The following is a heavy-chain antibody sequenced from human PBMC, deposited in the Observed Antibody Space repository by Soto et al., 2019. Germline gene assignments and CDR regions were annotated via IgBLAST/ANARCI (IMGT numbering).Heavy chain of an antibody. D-gene: IGHD1-26*01. V-gene: IGHV1-58*01. CDR3: AADLGETGYSGSPGHFDY. CDR1: GFTFTSSA. Sequence: QMQLVQSGPEVKKPGTSVKVSCKASGFTFTSSAVQWVRQARGQRLEWIGWIVVGSGNTNYAQKFQERVTITRDMSTSTAYMELSSLRSEDTAVYYCAADLGETGYSGSPGHFDYWGQGTLVTVSS. CDR2: IVVGSGNT. J-gene: IGHJ4*02.